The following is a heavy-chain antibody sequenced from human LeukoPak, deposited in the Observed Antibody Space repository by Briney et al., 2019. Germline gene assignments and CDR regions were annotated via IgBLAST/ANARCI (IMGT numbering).Heavy chain of an antibody. CDR1: GFPFSSYW. CDR2: ISSSSSYI. V-gene: IGHV3-21*01. J-gene: IGHJ5*02. CDR3: ARDTPDEDWFDP. Sequence: GGSLRLSCAASGFPFSSYWMAWVRQAPGKGLEWVSSISSSSSYIYYADSVKGRFTISRDNAKNSLYLQMNSLRAEDTAVYYCARDTPDEDWFDPWGQGTLVTVSS.